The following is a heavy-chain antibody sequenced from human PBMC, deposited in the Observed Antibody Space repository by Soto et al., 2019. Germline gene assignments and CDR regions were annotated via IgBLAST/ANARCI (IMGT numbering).Heavy chain of an antibody. D-gene: IGHD1-1*01. V-gene: IGHV1-18*01. CDR3: KRGVVGSWKDGFFDY. CDR2: ISAYNGNT. CDR1: GYTFTSYV. Sequence: GASVKVSCKASGYTFTSYVISWVRQAPGQGLEWMGWISAYNGNTNYAQKLQGRVTMTTDTSTSTAYMKQRSLRSEDTDVNNCKRGVVGSWKDGFFDYGGKGTRVTVSS. J-gene: IGHJ4*02.